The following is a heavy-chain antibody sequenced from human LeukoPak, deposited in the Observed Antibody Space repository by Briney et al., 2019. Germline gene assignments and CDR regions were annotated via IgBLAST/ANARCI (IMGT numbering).Heavy chain of an antibody. CDR3: ARGRRGWLIDY. D-gene: IGHD6-19*01. Sequence: PSGTLSLTCAVSGGSISSSNWWSWVRQPPGKGLEWIGEIYHSGSTNYNPSLKSRVTISVDTSKNQFSLKLSSVTAADTAVYYCARGRRGWLIDYWGQGTLVTVSS. CDR1: GGSISSSNW. CDR2: IYHSGST. J-gene: IGHJ4*02. V-gene: IGHV4-4*02.